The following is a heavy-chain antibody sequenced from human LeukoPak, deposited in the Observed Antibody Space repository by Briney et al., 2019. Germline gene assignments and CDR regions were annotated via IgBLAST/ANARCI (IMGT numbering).Heavy chain of an antibody. CDR2: ISAYNGNT. CDR1: GYTCTSYG. V-gene: IGHV1-18*01. J-gene: IGHJ6*03. Sequence: ASVKVSCKASGYTCTSYGFTWVRQAPGQGLEWMGWISAYNGNTNYAQKLQGRVTMTTDTSTSTAYMELRSLRSDDTAVYYCARSDSSGRYGGYYYYYMDVWGKGTTVTVSS. CDR3: ARSDSSGRYGGYYYYYMDV. D-gene: IGHD6-19*01.